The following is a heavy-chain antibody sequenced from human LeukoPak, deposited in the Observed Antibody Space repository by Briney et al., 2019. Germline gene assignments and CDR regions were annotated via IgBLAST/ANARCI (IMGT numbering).Heavy chain of an antibody. J-gene: IGHJ6*02. D-gene: IGHD3-10*01. V-gene: IGHV1-58*01. CDR1: GFTFTSSA. Sequence: SVKVSCKASGFTFTSSAVQWVRQARGQRLEWIGWIVVGSGNTNYAQKFQERVTITRDMSTSTAYMELSGLRSEDTAVYYCAAARMGSYYYYGMDVWGQGTTVTVSS. CDR2: IVVGSGNT. CDR3: AAARMGSYYYYGMDV.